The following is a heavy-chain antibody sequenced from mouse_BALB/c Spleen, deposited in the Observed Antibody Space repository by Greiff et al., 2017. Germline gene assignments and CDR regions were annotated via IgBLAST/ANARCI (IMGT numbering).Heavy chain of an antibody. V-gene: IGHV3-8*02. CDR3: ASITTVQDYAMDY. CDR1: GDSITSGY. CDR2: ISYSGST. Sequence: EVQLQQSGPSLVKPSQTLSLTCSVTGDSITSGYWNWIRKFPGNKLEYMGYISYSGSTYYNPSLKSRISITRDTSKNQYYLQLNSVTTEDTATYYCASITTVQDYAMDYWGQGTSVTVSS. J-gene: IGHJ4*01. D-gene: IGHD1-1*01.